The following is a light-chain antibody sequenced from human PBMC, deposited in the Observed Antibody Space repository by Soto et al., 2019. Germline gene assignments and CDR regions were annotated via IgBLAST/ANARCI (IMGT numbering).Light chain of an antibody. CDR2: AAS. J-gene: IGKJ4*01. CDR1: QSISNY. Sequence: DIQMTQSPSSLSASVGDRFIITCLTSQSISNYLNWYQHKPGKAPKVLISAASNLQSGVPSRFSGSGSGTDFTLTISSLQLEDFATYYCQQNYSTPLAFGGGTKVDIK. CDR3: QQNYSTPLA. V-gene: IGKV1-39*01.